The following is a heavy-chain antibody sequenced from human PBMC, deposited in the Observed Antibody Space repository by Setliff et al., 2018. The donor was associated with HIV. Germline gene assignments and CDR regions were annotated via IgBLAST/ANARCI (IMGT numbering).Heavy chain of an antibody. J-gene: IGHJ6*02. CDR3: ARDFRYDTSGSLTGYGLDV. V-gene: IGHV4-59*01. Sequence: SETLSLTCTVSGVSIRTYYWSWVRQVPGKGLEWIGDTYYGGSTDYNKYNPSLKGRVPISVDIYRKQLSLNLRSVTAADTAVYYCARDFRYDTSGSLTGYGLDVWGQGTTVTSP. CDR1: GVSIRTYY. D-gene: IGHD3-22*01. CDR2: TYYGGSTDYN.